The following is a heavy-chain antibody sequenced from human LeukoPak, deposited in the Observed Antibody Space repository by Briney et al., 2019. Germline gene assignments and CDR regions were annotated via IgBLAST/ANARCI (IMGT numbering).Heavy chain of an antibody. J-gene: IGHJ1*01. CDR2: ISSSSSTI. Sequence: GGSLRLSCAASGFTFSSYSMNWVRQAPGKGLEWVSYISSSSSTIYYADSVKGRFTISRDNAKNSLYLQVNSLRAEDTAVYYCASPQRYYDSSGYRAEYFQRWGQGTLVTVSS. CDR3: ASPQRYYDSSGYRAEYFQR. CDR1: GFTFSSYS. D-gene: IGHD3-22*01. V-gene: IGHV3-48*04.